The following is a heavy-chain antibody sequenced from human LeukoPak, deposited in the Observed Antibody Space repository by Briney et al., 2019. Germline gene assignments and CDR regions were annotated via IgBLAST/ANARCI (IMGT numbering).Heavy chain of an antibody. CDR1: GYTFSIYG. J-gene: IGHJ4*02. CDR3: AREFQKGIAAAGY. Sequence: ASVKVSCKASGYTFSIYGFSWVRQAPGQGLEWMGWISVYNGNTNYAQKFQGRVTMTTDTSTSTAHMELRSLRSDDTAVYYCAREFQKGIAAAGYWGQGTLVTVSS. CDR2: ISVYNGNT. V-gene: IGHV1-18*01. D-gene: IGHD6-13*01.